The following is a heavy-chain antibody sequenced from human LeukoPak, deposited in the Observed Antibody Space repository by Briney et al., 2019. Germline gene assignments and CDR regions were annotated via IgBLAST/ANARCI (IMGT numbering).Heavy chain of an antibody. Sequence: PGGSLRLSCAASGFTFSSYWMSWVRQAPGKGLEWVANIKQDGSDKYYVDSVKGRFTISRDNAKNSLYLQMNSLRAEDTAVYYCAKASAMIVVVSKHFDYWGQGTLVTVSS. D-gene: IGHD3-22*01. CDR1: GFTFSSYW. CDR2: IKQDGSDK. CDR3: AKASAMIVVVSKHFDY. J-gene: IGHJ4*02. V-gene: IGHV3-7*01.